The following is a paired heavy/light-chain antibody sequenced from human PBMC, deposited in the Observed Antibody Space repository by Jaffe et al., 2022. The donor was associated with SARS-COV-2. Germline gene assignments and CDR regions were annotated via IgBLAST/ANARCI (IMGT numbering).Heavy chain of an antibody. V-gene: IGHV3-30-3*01. CDR3: ARVGNGYDRGGGFDP. Sequence: QAQLVESGGGVVQPGRSLRLSCTASGFTFWGFAMHWVRQAPGKGLEWVALLSSDGSNKYYADSVKGRFTISGDDSKSTLYLQMNSLRDEDTAVYFCARVGNGYDRGGGFDPWGQGTPVTVSS. D-gene: IGHD5-12*01. J-gene: IGHJ5*02. CDR1: GFTFWGFA. CDR2: LSSDGSNK.
Light chain of an antibody. Sequence: QSVLTQPPSVSAAPGQEVTISCSGSSSNIGNNYVSWYQQLPGTAPKLLIYDDNKRPSGIPDRFSGSKSGTSATLGITGLQTGDEADYYCGAWDSSLSAVVFGGGTKLTVL. V-gene: IGLV1-51*01. CDR2: DDN. CDR1: SSNIGNNY. CDR3: GAWDSSLSAVV. J-gene: IGLJ2*01.